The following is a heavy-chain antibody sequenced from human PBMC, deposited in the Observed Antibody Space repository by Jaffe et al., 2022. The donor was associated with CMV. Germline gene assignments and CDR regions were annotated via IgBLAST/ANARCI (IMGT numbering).Heavy chain of an antibody. D-gene: IGHD2-8*01. J-gene: IGHJ4*02. V-gene: IGHV4-59*01. CDR2: VSYSETS. CDR3: ARGVTSCTHGVCSRAYYFDS. Sequence: QVQLQESGPGLVKPSETLSLTCTVSGGSISSYYWTWIRQPPGKGLEWIGYVSYSETSYHNPSLKSRVTISVDTSMNQFSLDLISVTASDTAVYYCARGVTSCTHGVCSRAYYFDSWGQGTLVTVSS. CDR1: GGSISSYY.